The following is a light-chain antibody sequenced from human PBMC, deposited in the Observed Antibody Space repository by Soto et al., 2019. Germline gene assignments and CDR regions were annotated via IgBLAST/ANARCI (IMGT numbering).Light chain of an antibody. J-gene: IGLJ3*02. Sequence: QSALTQPASVSGSPGQSITISCTGTSSDVGAYNYVSWYQHRPGKAPKLLIHEVTNRPSGVSNRFSGSKSGNTASLTISGLRPEDEADYYCSSYTTLITVVFGGGTKLTVL. CDR2: EVT. CDR1: SSDVGAYNY. CDR3: SSYTTLITVV. V-gene: IGLV2-14*01.